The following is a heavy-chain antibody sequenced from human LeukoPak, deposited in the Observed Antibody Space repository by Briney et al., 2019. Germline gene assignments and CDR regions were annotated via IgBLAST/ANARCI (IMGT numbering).Heavy chain of an antibody. CDR1: GYTFTGYY. V-gene: IGHV1-2*06. J-gene: IGHJ6*02. CDR3: ARGNAVPPYGMDV. Sequence: ASVKVSCKASGYTFTGYYMHWVRQAPGQGLEWMGRINPNSGGTNYAQKFQGRVTMTRNTSISTAYMELSSLRSEDTAVYYCARGNAVPPYGMDVWGQGTTVTVSS. CDR2: INPNSGGT. D-gene: IGHD4-17*01.